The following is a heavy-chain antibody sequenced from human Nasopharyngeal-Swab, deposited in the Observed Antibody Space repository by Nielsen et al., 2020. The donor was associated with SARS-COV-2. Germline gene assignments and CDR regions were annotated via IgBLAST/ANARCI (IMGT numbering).Heavy chain of an antibody. V-gene: IGHV4-59*01. CDR2: IYYSGST. J-gene: IGHJ4*02. D-gene: IGHD6-19*01. CDR1: GGSISRYY. Sequence: LETLSLTCTVSGGSISRYYWSWIRQPPGKGLEWIGYIYYSGSTNYIPSLKSRVTISVDTSKNQFSLKLSSVTAADTAVYYCAREVSSGWVNYWGQGTLVTVSS. CDR3: AREVSSGWVNY.